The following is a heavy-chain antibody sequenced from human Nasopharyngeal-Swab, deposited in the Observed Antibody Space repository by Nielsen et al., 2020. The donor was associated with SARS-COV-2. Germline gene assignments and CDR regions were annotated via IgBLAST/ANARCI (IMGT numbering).Heavy chain of an antibody. J-gene: IGHJ3*02. V-gene: IGHV3-30*02. Sequence: GGSLRLSCAASGFTFSSYGMHWVRQAPGKGLEWVAVIWYDGSNKYYADSVKGRFTISRDNSKNTLYLQMNSLRAEDTAVYYCASSSSEEGKHAFDIWGQGTMVTVSS. CDR2: IWYDGSNK. D-gene: IGHD3-22*01. CDR1: GFTFSSYG. CDR3: ASSSSEEGKHAFDI.